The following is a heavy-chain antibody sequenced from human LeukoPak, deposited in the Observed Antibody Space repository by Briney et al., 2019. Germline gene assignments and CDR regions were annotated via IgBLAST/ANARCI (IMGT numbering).Heavy chain of an antibody. D-gene: IGHD2-15*01. CDR2: IFASGST. CDR3: ARGVLSGGGTVDY. V-gene: IGHV4-61*02. Sequence: SETLSLTCTVSGDSISSGAFYWTWIRQPAGRGPEWIGRIFASGSTNYNPSLKSRVTISVDTSKNQFSLKLSSVTAADTAVYYCARGVLSGGGTVDYWGQGTLVTVSS. J-gene: IGHJ4*02. CDR1: GDSISSGAFY.